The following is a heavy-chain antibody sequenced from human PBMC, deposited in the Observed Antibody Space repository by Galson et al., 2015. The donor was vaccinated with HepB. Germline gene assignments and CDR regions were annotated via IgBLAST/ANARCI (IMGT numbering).Heavy chain of an antibody. CDR2: INPNSGGT. V-gene: IGHV1-2*04. J-gene: IGHJ4*02. CDR3: GRALVGELYPYYFYF. D-gene: IGHD3-10*01. CDR1: GYTFTGYY. Sequence: SAKVSCKASGYTFTGYYMHWVRQAPGQGLEWMGWINPNSGGTNYAQKFQGWVTMTRDTSISTAYMELSRLRSDDTAVYYCGRALVGELYPYYFYFWGQGTLVTVSS.